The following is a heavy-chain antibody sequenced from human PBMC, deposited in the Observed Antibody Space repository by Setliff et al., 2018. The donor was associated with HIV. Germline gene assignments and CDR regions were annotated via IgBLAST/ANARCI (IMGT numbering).Heavy chain of an antibody. CDR3: AREGVGYNPFYYYGMDV. D-gene: IGHD5-12*01. Sequence: ASETLSLTCTVSGGSISTFYWSWIRQPPGKGLEWIGYIYYSGRTNYNPSLDSRVTMSVDTSKNQFSLKLSSVTAADTAVYFCAREGVGYNPFYYYGMDVWGQGTTVTVS. J-gene: IGHJ6*02. V-gene: IGHV4-59*12. CDR1: GGSISTFY. CDR2: IYYSGRT.